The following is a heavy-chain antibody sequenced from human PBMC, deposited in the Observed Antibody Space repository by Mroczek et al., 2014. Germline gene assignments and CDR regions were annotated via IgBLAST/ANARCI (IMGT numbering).Heavy chain of an antibody. J-gene: IGHJ5*02. D-gene: IGHD2-2*01. CDR1: GGSISSYY. V-gene: IGHV4-59*01. CDR3: AREVHIVVVPAAPINWFDP. CDR2: IYYSGST. Sequence: QVQLQDRGPGLVKPSETLSLTCTVSGGSISSYYWSWIRQPPGKGLEWIGYIYYSGSTNYNPSLKSRVTISVDTSKNQFSLKLSSVTAADTAVYYCAREVHIVVVPAAPINWFDPWGQGTLVTVSS.